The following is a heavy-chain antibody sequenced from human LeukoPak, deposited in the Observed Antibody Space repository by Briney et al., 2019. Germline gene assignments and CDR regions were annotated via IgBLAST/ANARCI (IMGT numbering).Heavy chain of an antibody. Sequence: SETLSLTCTVSGGSISSGSYYWSWIQQPAGKGLEWIGRIYSSGSTNYNPSLKSRVTISVDTSKNQFSLKLSSVTAADTAVYYCARGRYCSGGSCYLGKQLKYNWFDPWGQGTLVTVSS. CDR3: ARGRYCSGGSCYLGKQLKYNWFDP. V-gene: IGHV4-61*02. J-gene: IGHJ5*02. D-gene: IGHD2-15*01. CDR1: GGSISSGSYY. CDR2: IYSSGST.